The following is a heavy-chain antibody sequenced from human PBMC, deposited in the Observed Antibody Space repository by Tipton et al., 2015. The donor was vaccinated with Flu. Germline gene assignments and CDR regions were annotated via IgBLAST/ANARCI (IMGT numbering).Heavy chain of an antibody. CDR1: GGSFSGYY. Sequence: TLSLTCAVYGGSFSGYYWSWIRQPPGKGLEWIGEINHSGSTNYNPSLKSRVTISVDTSKNQFSLKLSSVTAADTAVYYCARGRRYVLRLGVGSVHGYMDVWGKGTTVTVSS. CDR2: INHSGST. J-gene: IGHJ6*03. D-gene: IGHD3-3*01. CDR3: ARGRRYVLRLGVGSVHGYMDV. V-gene: IGHV4-34*01.